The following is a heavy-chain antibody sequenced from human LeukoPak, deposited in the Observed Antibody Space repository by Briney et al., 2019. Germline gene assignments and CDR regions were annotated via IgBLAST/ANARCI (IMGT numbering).Heavy chain of an antibody. D-gene: IGHD1-26*01. J-gene: IGHJ3*02. CDR3: AKDLGWELPSNDAFDI. CDR1: GFTFDVYA. Sequence: PGGSLRLSCAASGFTFDVYAMHWVRQAPGKGLEWVSGISWNSGSIGYADSVKGRFTISRDNAKNSLYLQMNSLRAEDTALYYCAKDLGWELPSNDAFDIWGQGTMVTVSS. CDR2: ISWNSGSI. V-gene: IGHV3-9*01.